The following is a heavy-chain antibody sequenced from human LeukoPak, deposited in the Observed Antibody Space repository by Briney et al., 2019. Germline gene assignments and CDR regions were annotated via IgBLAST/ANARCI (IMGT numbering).Heavy chain of an antibody. V-gene: IGHV4-39*01. J-gene: IGHJ5*02. CDR1: GGSISSSSYY. Sequence: SETLSLTCTVSGGSISSSSYYWGWIRQPPGKGLEWIGSIYYSGSTYYNPSLKSRVTISVDTSKNQFSLKLSSVTAADTAVYYCARSDATVTVSVWFDPWGQGTLVTVSS. CDR2: IYYSGST. D-gene: IGHD4-17*01. CDR3: ARSDATVTVSVWFDP.